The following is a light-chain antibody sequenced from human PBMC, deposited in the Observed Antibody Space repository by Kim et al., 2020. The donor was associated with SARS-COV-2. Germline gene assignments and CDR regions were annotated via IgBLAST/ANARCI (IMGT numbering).Light chain of an antibody. CDR3: QQRRTWPLT. CDR1: QSIGDW. Sequence: EIVLTQSPATLSLSPGERATLSCRASQSIGDWLAWYQQRSGQAPRLLIYDASIRATGIPARFSGSGSGTGFTLTISSLEPEDFAVYYCQQRRTWPLTFGGGTKVDIK. V-gene: IGKV3-11*01. J-gene: IGKJ4*01. CDR2: DAS.